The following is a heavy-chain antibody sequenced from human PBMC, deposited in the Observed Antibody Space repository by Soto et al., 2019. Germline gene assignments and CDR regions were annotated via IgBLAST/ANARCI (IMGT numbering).Heavy chain of an antibody. V-gene: IGHV3-15*01. D-gene: IGHD3-22*01. Sequence: GGSLRLSCTGSGFTFTNAWMSWVRQAPGKGLEWVGRIKSKTDGGTTDYAAPVKGRFTISRDDSKNTLYLQMNSLETEDTAVYYCARDLGYYDSDGYFDYWGQGTLVTVSS. CDR2: IKSKTDGGTT. J-gene: IGHJ4*02. CDR3: ARDLGYYDSDGYFDY. CDR1: GFTFTNAW.